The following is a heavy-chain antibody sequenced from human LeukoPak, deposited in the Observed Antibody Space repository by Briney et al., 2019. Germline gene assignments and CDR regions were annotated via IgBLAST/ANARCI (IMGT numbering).Heavy chain of an antibody. J-gene: IGHJ4*02. CDR3: AREGAGSGEFDY. V-gene: IGHV3-33*01. CDR2: IWYDGSNK. D-gene: IGHD6-25*01. CDR1: GFTFSSYG. Sequence: PGRSLRLSCAASGFTFSSYGMHWVRQAPGKGLEWVAVIWYDGSNKYYADSVKGRFIISRDNSKNTLYLQMNSLRAEDTAVYYCAREGAGSGEFDYWGQGTLVTVSS.